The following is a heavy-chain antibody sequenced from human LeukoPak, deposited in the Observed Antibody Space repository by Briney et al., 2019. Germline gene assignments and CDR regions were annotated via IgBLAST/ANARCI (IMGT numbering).Heavy chain of an antibody. J-gene: IGHJ5*02. CDR3: ARDYSIADRGWWFDP. CDR2: INPSGSST. D-gene: IGHD1-14*01. Sequence: VASVKVSCKASGYIFTNHYMHWVRQAPGQGLEWMGLINPSGSSTLYAEKFRGRIIMTRDMSTATDYMELSSLRSEDTAVYYCARDYSIADRGWWFDPWGQGTLVTVSS. V-gene: IGHV1-46*01. CDR1: GYIFTNHY.